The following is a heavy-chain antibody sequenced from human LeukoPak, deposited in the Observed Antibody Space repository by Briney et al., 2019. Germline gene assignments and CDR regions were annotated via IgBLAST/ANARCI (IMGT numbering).Heavy chain of an antibody. CDR1: GYTFTSYG. CDR3: ATSFRGYFDWLSPFDY. Sequence: ASVKVSCKASGYTFTSYGISWVRQAPGQGLEWMGWISAYNGNTNYAQKLQGRVTMTTDTSTSTAYMELRSLRSDDTAVYYCATSFRGYFDWLSPFDYWGQGTLVTVSS. V-gene: IGHV1-18*01. J-gene: IGHJ4*02. CDR2: ISAYNGNT. D-gene: IGHD3-9*01.